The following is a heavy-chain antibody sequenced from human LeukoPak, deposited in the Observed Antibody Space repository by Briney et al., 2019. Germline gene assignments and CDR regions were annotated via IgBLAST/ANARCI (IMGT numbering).Heavy chain of an antibody. CDR1: GGSISSPTYY. CDR3: ARLGGYYDPPGY. J-gene: IGHJ4*02. V-gene: IGHV4-39*01. CDR2: IHYSGST. Sequence: SETLSLTCTVSGGSISSPTYYWAWIRQPPWKGLEWIGTIHYSGSTFYNPSLKSRVTISVDTSKNQFSLKLSSVTAADTAVYYCARLGGYYDPPGYWGQGTLVTVSS. D-gene: IGHD3-22*01.